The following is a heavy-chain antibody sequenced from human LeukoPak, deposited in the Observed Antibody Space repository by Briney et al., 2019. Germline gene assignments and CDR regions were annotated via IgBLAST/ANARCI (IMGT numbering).Heavy chain of an antibody. D-gene: IGHD1-14*01. Sequence: GGSLRLSCAASGFTFSKYNMNWVRQAPGKGLEWVSSISTCSIYIYYADSVKGRFTVSRDNAKNSLYLQMNSLRAEDTAVYYCASQEEAVWPEPLDYWGQGTLVTVSS. V-gene: IGHV3-21*01. CDR2: ISTCSIYI. CDR1: GFTFSKYN. CDR3: ASQEEAVWPEPLDY. J-gene: IGHJ4*02.